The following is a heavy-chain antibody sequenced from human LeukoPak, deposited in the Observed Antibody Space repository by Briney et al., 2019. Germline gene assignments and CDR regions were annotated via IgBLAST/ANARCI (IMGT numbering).Heavy chain of an antibody. V-gene: IGHV1-18*01. Sequence: ASVTVSFMSSLCTLTKYPISWVGQAPGQGREGMGWISTNNGNTHYAQTLQGRVTMTTDTSTRTAYMELRRLRSDHTAVYYCARGEAAATLCFDYWGQGTLVTVSS. CDR1: LCTLTKYP. CDR3: ARGEAAATLCFDY. D-gene: IGHD2-15*01. J-gene: IGHJ4*02. CDR2: ISTNNGNT.